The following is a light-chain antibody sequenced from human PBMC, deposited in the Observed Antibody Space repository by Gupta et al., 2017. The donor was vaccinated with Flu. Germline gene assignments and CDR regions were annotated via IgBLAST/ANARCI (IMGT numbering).Light chain of an antibody. CDR2: LVS. V-gene: IGKV2-30*01. CDR1: QSLVYSDGNTI. CDR3: MQGAHWPWT. J-gene: IGKJ1*01. Sequence: VALGQSASISCRSSQSLVYSDGNTILHWFQQRPGQSPRRLIYLVSHRDSGIPDRFSGSGSDTDFTLKISRVEAEDVGVYFCMQGAHWPWTFGQGTKVEIK.